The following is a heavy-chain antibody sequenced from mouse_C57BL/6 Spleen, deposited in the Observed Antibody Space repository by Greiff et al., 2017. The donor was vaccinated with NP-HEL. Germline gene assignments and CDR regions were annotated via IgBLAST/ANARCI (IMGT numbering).Heavy chain of an antibody. CDR3: ARHEDRDYSKTLAWFAY. J-gene: IGHJ3*01. CDR1: GYTFTEYT. Sequence: QVQLKQSGAELVKPGASVKLSCKASGYTFTEYTIHWVKQRSGQGLEWIGWFYPGSGSIKYNEKFKDKATLTADKSSSTVYMELSRLTSEDSAVYFCARHEDRDYSKTLAWFAYWGQGTLVTVSA. V-gene: IGHV1-62-2*01. D-gene: IGHD2-5*01. CDR2: FYPGSGSI.